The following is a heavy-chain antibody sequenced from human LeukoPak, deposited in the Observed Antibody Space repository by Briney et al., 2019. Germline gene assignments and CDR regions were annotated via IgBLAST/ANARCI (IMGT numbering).Heavy chain of an antibody. Sequence: GGSLRLSCAASGFTFSSYGMHWVRQAPGKGLEWVAFIRYDGSNKYYADSVKGRFTISRDNSKNTLYLQMNSPRAEDTAVYYCAKDLTLLWFGELRNWGQGTLVTVSS. CDR3: AKDLTLLWFGELRN. J-gene: IGHJ4*02. D-gene: IGHD3-10*01. CDR1: GFTFSSYG. V-gene: IGHV3-30*02. CDR2: IRYDGSNK.